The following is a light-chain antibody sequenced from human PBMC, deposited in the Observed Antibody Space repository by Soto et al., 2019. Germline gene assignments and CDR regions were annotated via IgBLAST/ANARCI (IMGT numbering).Light chain of an antibody. Sequence: EVVLTPSPATLSLSPGERDTLSCRASQSVTISYLAWFQQKPGQAPRLLIYGARSRATGVQDRFSGSGSGTDFSLTIRRMEPEDFAVYYCQQYGTSPWTGGQGAKLAIK. J-gene: IGKJ1*01. CDR2: GAR. V-gene: IGKV3-20*01. CDR1: QSVTISY. CDR3: QQYGTSPWT.